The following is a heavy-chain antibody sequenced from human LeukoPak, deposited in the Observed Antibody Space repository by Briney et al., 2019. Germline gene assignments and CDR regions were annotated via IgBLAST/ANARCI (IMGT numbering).Heavy chain of an antibody. V-gene: IGHV5-51*01. CDR3: ARPYYYDSSGSPDAFDI. J-gene: IGHJ3*02. CDR2: IYPNDSDT. D-gene: IGHD3-22*01. Sequence: GESLKISCKGSGYSFTSYWIGWVRQMPGKGLEWMGIIYPNDSDTRYSPSFQGQVTISADKSISTAYLQWSSLKASDTAMYYCARPYYYDSSGSPDAFDIWGQGTMVTVSS. CDR1: GYSFTSYW.